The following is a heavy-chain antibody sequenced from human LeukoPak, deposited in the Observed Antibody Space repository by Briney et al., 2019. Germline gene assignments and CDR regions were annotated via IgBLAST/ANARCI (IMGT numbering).Heavy chain of an antibody. CDR1: GGSFSGYY. D-gene: IGHD6-19*01. J-gene: IGHJ1*01. CDR3: ASREQGIRKIAVAGRARAEYFQH. Sequence: SETLSLTCAVYGGSFSGYYWSWIRQPPGKGLEWIGEINHSGSTNYNPSLKSRVTISVDTSKNQFSLKLSSVTAADTAVYYCASREQGIRKIAVAGRARAEYFQHWGQGTLVTVSS. CDR2: INHSGST. V-gene: IGHV4-34*01.